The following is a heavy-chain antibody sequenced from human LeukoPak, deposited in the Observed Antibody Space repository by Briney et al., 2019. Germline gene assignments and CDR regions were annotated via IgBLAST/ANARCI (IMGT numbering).Heavy chain of an antibody. CDR3: AKSYYDSSGHVPFDY. CDR1: GFTFSSYA. Sequence: GGPLRLSCAASGFTFSSYAMSWVRQAPGKGLEWVSAISGSGGSTYYADSVKGRFTISRDNSKNTLYLQMNSLRAEDTAVYYCAKSYYDSSGHVPFDYWGQGTLVTVSS. D-gene: IGHD3-22*01. CDR2: ISGSGGST. J-gene: IGHJ4*02. V-gene: IGHV3-23*01.